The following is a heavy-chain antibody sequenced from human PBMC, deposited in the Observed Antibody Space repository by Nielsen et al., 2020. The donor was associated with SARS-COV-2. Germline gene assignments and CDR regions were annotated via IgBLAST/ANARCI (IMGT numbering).Heavy chain of an antibody. D-gene: IGHD5-18*01. J-gene: IGHJ6*03. CDR3: ARDQLWSSGYMDV. V-gene: IGHV4-59*12. CDR2: IYYSGST. Sequence: LETLSLTCTVSGGSISSYYWSWIQQPPGKGLEWIGYIYYSGSTNYNPSLKSRVTISVDTSKNQFSLKLSSVTAADTAVYYCARDQLWSSGYMDVWGKGTTVTVSS. CDR1: GGSISSYY.